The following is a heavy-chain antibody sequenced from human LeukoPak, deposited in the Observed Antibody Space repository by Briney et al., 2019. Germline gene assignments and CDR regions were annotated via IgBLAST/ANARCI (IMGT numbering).Heavy chain of an antibody. D-gene: IGHD1-14*01. CDR2: ISSSGGII. Sequence: GGSLRLSCAASGFTFSNYNMNWVRQAPGKGLEWVSYISSSGGIIYYADSVKGRFTISRDNAKNSLYLQMDSLRVEDTAVYYCATDFNQGFDPWGQGTLVTVSS. CDR1: GFTFSNYN. CDR3: ATDFNQGFDP. V-gene: IGHV3-48*04. J-gene: IGHJ5*02.